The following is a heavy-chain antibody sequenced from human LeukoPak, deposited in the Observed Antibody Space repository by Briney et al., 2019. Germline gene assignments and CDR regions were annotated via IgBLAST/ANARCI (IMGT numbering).Heavy chain of an antibody. V-gene: IGHV3-21*01. J-gene: IGHJ3*02. CDR1: GFTFSTYS. CDR2: ISSSSSFI. D-gene: IGHD4/OR15-4a*01. Sequence: GGSLRLSCAASGFTFSTYSMNWVRQAPGKGLEWVSSISSSSSFIYYADSVKGRFTISRDNAKNSVYLQMNSLRAEDTAVYYCARDSPLSFEIWGEGTMVTVSS. CDR3: ARDSPLSFEI.